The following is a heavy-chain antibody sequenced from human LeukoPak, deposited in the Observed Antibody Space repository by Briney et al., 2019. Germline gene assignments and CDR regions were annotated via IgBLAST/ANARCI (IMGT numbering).Heavy chain of an antibody. Sequence: GASVKVSCKASGYIFTDYYIHWGRQAPGQGPEWMGRINPNSGDTDSAQKFQGRVTMTRVTSITTVYMEMRRLTSDDTAVYYCARVAYGNNATPFDHWGQGTLVIVSS. D-gene: IGHD4-11*01. CDR3: ARVAYGNNATPFDH. CDR1: GYIFTDYY. V-gene: IGHV1-2*06. CDR2: INPNSGDT. J-gene: IGHJ4*02.